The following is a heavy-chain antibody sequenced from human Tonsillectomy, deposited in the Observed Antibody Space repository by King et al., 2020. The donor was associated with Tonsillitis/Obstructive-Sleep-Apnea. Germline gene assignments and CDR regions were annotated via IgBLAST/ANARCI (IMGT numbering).Heavy chain of an antibody. CDR1: GFTFSSYA. V-gene: IGHV3-30*04. D-gene: IGHD3-10*01. J-gene: IGHJ6*02. CDR3: ARARYTGTGSKGYSYGMAV. CDR2: ISYDGSNK. Sequence: MVESGGGVVQPGRSLRLSCAASGFTFSSYAMHWVRQAPGKGLEWVAVISYDGSNKYYADSVKGRFTISRDNSKNTLYLQMNSLRAEDTAVYYCARARYTGTGSKGYSYGMAVWGQGTTVTVSS.